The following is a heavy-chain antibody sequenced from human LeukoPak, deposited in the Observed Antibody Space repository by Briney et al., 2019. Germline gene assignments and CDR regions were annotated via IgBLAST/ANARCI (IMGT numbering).Heavy chain of an antibody. CDR1: GGSFSGYY. V-gene: IGHV4-34*01. Sequence: SETLSLTCAVYGGSFSGYYWSWIRQPPGKGLEWIGEINHSGSTNYNPSLKSRVTISVDTSKNQFSLKLSSVTAADTAVYYCARGKRSGWGYYYYYMDVWGKGTTVTVSS. D-gene: IGHD6-19*01. J-gene: IGHJ6*03. CDR3: ARGKRSGWGYYYYYMDV. CDR2: INHSGST.